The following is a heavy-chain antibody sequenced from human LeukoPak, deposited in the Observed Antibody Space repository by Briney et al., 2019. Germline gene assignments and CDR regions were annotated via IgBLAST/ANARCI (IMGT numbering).Heavy chain of an antibody. D-gene: IGHD6-6*01. CDR3: AGGMSSSGGLEY. CDR1: GFTFSTYW. Sequence: PGGSLRLSCAASGFTFSTYWMNWVRQAPGKGLEWVANIKQDGRIQYYVDSVRGRFTTSRDNAKNSLYLQMDSLRAEDTAVYYCAGGMSSSGGLEYWGEGTLVSVS. CDR2: IKQDGRIQ. J-gene: IGHJ4*02. V-gene: IGHV3-7*04.